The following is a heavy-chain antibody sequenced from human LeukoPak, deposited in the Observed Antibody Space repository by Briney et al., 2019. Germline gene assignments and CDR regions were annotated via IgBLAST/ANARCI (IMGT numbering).Heavy chain of an antibody. J-gene: IGHJ4*02. CDR2: IYSGGST. CDR1: GFTVSSNY. CDR3: AKELRGSSGFDY. D-gene: IGHD6-19*01. V-gene: IGHV3-53*01. Sequence: GGSLRLSCAASGFTVSSNYMSWVRQAPGKGLEWVSVIYSGGSTYYADSVKGRFTISRDNSKNTLYLQMNSLRAEDTAVYYCAKELRGSSGFDYWGQGTLVTVSS.